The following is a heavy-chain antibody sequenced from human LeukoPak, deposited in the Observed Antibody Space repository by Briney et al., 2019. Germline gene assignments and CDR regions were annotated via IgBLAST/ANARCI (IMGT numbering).Heavy chain of an antibody. D-gene: IGHD6-6*01. V-gene: IGHV1-2*02. J-gene: IGHJ4*02. CDR1: GYTFTGYY. CDR2: INPNSGGT. CDR3: ARDPSSIAARSRYPDIDY. Sequence: ASVKVSCKASGYTFTGYYMHWVRRAPGQGLEWMGWINPNSGGTNYAQKFQGRVTMTRDTSISTAYMELSRLRSDDTAVYYCARDPSSIAARSRYPDIDYWGQGTLVTVSS.